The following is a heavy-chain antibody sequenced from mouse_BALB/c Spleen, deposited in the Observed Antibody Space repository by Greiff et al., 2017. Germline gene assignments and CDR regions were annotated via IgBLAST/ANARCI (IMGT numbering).Heavy chain of an antibody. CDR1: GYTFTSYW. V-gene: IGHV1S127*01. J-gene: IGHJ2*01. CDR2: IDPSDSYT. Sequence: QVQLQQPGAELVKPGASVKMSCKASGYTFTSYWMHWVKQRPGQGLEWIGVIDPSDSYTSYNQKFKGKATLTVDTSSSTAYMQLSSLTSEDSAVYYCTRSAITTVVAGFDYWGQGTTLTVSS. CDR3: TRSAITTVVAGFDY. D-gene: IGHD1-1*01.